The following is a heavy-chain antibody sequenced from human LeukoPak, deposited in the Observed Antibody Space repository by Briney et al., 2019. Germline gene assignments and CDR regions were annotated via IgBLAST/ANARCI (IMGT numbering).Heavy chain of an antibody. Sequence: SETLSLTCAVYGGSFSGYYWSWIRQSPGEGLEWIGEINHSGTTSYNPSLKSRVTISIETSKNQFSLKLSSVTAADTAVYYCARGYCSATSCLLVDFDYWGQGTLVTVSS. D-gene: IGHD2-2*01. CDR3: ARGYCSATSCLLVDFDY. J-gene: IGHJ4*02. CDR2: INHSGTT. V-gene: IGHV4-34*01. CDR1: GGSFSGYY.